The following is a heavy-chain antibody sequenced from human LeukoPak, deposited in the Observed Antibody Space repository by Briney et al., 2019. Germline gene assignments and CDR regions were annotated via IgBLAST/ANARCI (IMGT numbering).Heavy chain of an antibody. D-gene: IGHD6-13*01. J-gene: IGHJ4*02. CDR1: GCSISSYY. CDR2: FYHNGKN. V-gene: IGHV4-59*01. CDR3: ARGGSGWSFEFDF. Sequence: KSSETLSLTCTVSGCSISSYYWRWIRQPPGKGLEWLGYFYHNGKNNYNPSLKSRLTISVDTSKKHSSLKLASVTAAATAVYYCARGGSGWSFEFDFWGQGILVTVSS.